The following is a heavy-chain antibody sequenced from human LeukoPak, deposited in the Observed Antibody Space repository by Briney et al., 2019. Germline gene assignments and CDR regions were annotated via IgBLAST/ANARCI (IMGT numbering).Heavy chain of an antibody. J-gene: IGHJ6*03. CDR2: IYHSGST. CDR3: KCRHYYYYYMDV. V-gene: IGHV4-34*01. Sequence: SETLSLTCAVYGGSFSGYYWSWIRQPPGKGLEWIGQIYHSGSTKYNGSLKSRVTISVDTSKNQFALKLNAVTAADTAVYYCKCRHYYYYYMDVWGKGTTVTVSS. CDR1: GGSFSGYY.